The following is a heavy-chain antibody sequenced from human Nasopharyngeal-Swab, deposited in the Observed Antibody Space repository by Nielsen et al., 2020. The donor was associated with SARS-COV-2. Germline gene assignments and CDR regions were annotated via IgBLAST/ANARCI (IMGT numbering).Heavy chain of an antibody. J-gene: IGHJ5*02. Sequence: GESLKISCAASGFTFSSYSMNWVRQAPGKGLEGVSYISSSSNTIYYADSVKGRFTISRDNAKNSLYLQMNSLRDEDTAVYYCARAEGGGYSFGFDNWFDPWGQGILVTVSA. V-gene: IGHV3-48*02. CDR3: ARAEGGGYSFGFDNWFDP. CDR1: GFTFSSYS. CDR2: ISSSSNTI. D-gene: IGHD5-18*01.